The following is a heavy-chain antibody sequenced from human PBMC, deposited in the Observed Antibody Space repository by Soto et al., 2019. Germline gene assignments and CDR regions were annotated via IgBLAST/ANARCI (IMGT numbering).Heavy chain of an antibody. J-gene: IGHJ4*02. V-gene: IGHV1-46*01. Sequence: QVQLMQSGAEVKKPGASVKVSCKASGDTFTDYYIHWVRQAPGQGLEWMGTVNPSGGHTTYAQHFLGRVTRTRNTATSTLYRGLTSLTSDDTAIYYCARGGHVVVVPAALDYWGQGTLVTVSS. CDR2: VNPSGGHT. CDR1: GDTFTDYY. CDR3: ARGGHVVVVPAALDY. D-gene: IGHD2-21*01.